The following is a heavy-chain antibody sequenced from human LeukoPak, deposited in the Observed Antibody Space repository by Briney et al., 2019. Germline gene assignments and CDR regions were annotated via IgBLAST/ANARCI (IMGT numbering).Heavy chain of an antibody. CDR2: IRSKAYGGTT. V-gene: IGHV3-49*03. D-gene: IGHD3-10*01. J-gene: IGHJ4*02. CDR3: TRGRFGELTYYFDY. Sequence: GGSLRLSCTASGFTFGDYAMSWFRQAPGKGLEWVGFIRSKAYGGTTEYAASVKGRFTISRDDSKSIAYLQMNSLKTEDTAVYYCTRGRFGELTYYFDYWGQGTLVTVSS. CDR1: GFTFGDYA.